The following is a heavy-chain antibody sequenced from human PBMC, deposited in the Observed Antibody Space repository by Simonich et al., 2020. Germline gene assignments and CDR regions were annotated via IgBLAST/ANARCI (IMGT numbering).Heavy chain of an antibody. Sequence: QVQLVQSGAEGKKPGASVTVSCKASGYTFTGYYMPGGRQAPGQGLEWMCGINPNRGGTNSAQKVQGRVTMTRDTSISTAYMELSRLRSDDTAVYYCARNGLVGILKAFDIWGQGTMVTVSS. CDR3: ARNGLVGILKAFDI. D-gene: IGHD2-21*01. CDR1: GYTFTGYY. V-gene: IGHV1-2*02. J-gene: IGHJ3*02. CDR2: INPNRGGT.